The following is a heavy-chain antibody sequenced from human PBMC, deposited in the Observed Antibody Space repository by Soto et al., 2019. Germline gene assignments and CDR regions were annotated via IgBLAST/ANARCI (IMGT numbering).Heavy chain of an antibody. J-gene: IGHJ4*02. V-gene: IGHV4-59*08. Sequence: QVQLQESGPGLVKPSETLSLTCTVSGGSISSYYWSWIRQPPGKGLEWIGYIYYSGSTNYNPSLNSRVTISVDTSKNQFSLKLSSVTAADTAVYYCARNYGFYFDYWGQGTLVTVSS. CDR2: IYYSGST. CDR1: GGSISSYY. D-gene: IGHD3-10*01. CDR3: ARNYGFYFDY.